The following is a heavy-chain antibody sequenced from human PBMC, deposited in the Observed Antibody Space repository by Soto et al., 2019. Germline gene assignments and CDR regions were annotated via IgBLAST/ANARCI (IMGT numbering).Heavy chain of an antibody. CDR2: IWFDGKNK. CDR1: GFIFSSYA. D-gene: IGHD6-13*01. Sequence: TVGSLRLSCSASGFIFSSYAIHWVRQAPGKGLEWVAIIWFDGKNKYYADSVKGRFVISRDNSRKVVFLQMNSLTAEDTAIYYCARNDDSSSNYYLDFWGQGTLVTVSS. V-gene: IGHV3-33*01. CDR3: ARNDDSSSNYYLDF. J-gene: IGHJ4*02.